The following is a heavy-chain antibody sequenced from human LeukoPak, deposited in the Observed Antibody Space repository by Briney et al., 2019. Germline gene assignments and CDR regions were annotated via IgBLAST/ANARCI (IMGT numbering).Heavy chain of an antibody. CDR1: GYSFTGYG. V-gene: IGHV1-18*04. Sequence: ASVKVSCKASGYSFTGYGISWVRQAPGQGLEWMGWISACNGNTNYAQKLQGRVTMTTDTSTSTAYMELRSLRSDDTAVYYCAREVRYYDILTGYLGGGYYYYGMDVWGKGTTVTVSS. D-gene: IGHD3-9*01. J-gene: IGHJ6*04. CDR3: AREVRYYDILTGYLGGGYYYYGMDV. CDR2: ISACNGNT.